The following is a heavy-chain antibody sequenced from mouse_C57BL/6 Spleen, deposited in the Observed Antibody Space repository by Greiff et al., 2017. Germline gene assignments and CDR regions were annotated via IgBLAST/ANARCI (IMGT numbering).Heavy chain of an antibody. CDR1: GFTFSDYY. Sequence: EVKVVESGGGLVQPGGSLKLSCAASGFTFSDYYMYWVRQTPEKRLEWVAYISNGGGSTYYPDTVKGRFTISRDNAKNTLYLQMSRLKSEDTAMYYCARQDYYDYAMDYWGQGTSVTVSS. CDR2: ISNGGGST. V-gene: IGHV5-12*01. CDR3: ARQDYYDYAMDY. J-gene: IGHJ4*01. D-gene: IGHD1-1*01.